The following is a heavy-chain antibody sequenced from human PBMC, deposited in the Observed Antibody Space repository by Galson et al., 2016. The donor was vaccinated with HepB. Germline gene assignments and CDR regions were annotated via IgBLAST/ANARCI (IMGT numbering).Heavy chain of an antibody. D-gene: IGHD1-7*01. CDR1: GFSLSTRGMY. Sequence: PALVKPTQTLTLTCAFSGFSLSTRGMYVSWIRQPPGKALEWLALIDWDDDKYYSTSLKTRLTISKDTSKNQVVLRMTSMDPVDTATYYCARIRAGGWNLYHLDYWGQGTLVTVSP. CDR3: ARIRAGGWNLYHLDY. V-gene: IGHV2-70*01. J-gene: IGHJ4*02. CDR2: IDWDDDK.